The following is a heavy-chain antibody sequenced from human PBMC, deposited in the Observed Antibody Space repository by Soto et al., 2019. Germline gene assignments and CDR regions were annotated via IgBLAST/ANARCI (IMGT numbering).Heavy chain of an antibody. Sequence: SETLSLTCTVSGGSIRSGGYYWSWIRHHPGKGLEWIGYIYYSGSTYYNPSLKSRVTISVDTSKNQFSLKLSSVTAADTAVYYCARTSMQSRGYSYGHGGVDVWGQGTTVT. CDR2: IYYSGST. CDR1: GGSIRSGGYY. J-gene: IGHJ6*02. D-gene: IGHD5-18*01. V-gene: IGHV4-31*03. CDR3: ARTSMQSRGYSYGHGGVDV.